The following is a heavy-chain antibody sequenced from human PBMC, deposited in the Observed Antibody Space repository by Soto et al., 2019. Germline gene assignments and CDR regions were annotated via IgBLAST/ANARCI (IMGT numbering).Heavy chain of an antibody. Sequence: GGSLRLSCVASEFTFNGYAMSWVRQAPGMGLEWVSSIIGSGAITYYADSVKGRFTISRDNSKSTLYLQMNSLRVEDTALYYCAKDARDTGGNSGIDYWGQGTLVTVSS. CDR1: EFTFNGYA. D-gene: IGHD2-21*02. CDR2: IIGSGAIT. V-gene: IGHV3-23*01. CDR3: AKDARDTGGNSGIDY. J-gene: IGHJ4*02.